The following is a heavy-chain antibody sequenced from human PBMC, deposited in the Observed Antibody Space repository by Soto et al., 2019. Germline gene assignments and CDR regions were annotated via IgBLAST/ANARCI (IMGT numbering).Heavy chain of an antibody. D-gene: IGHD6-19*01. J-gene: IGHJ4*02. V-gene: IGHV3-7*01. CDR2: IKQDGSDK. CDR1: GFTFSSYW. Sequence: EVQLVESGGGLVQPRGSLRLSCAASGFTFSSYWMSWVRQAPGKGLEWVANIKQDGSDKYYVDSVKGRFTISRDNAKNSLYLQMNSLRAEDTAVYYCAPDGSGARVADYWGQGTLVTVSA. CDR3: APDGSGARVADY.